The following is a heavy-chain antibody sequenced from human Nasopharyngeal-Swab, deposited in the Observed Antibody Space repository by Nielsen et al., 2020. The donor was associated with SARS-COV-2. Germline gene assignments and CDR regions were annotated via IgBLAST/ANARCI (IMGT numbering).Heavy chain of an antibody. CDR2: MSSDGNYI. D-gene: IGHD1-26*01. Sequence: RQPPGKGLEWVAVMSSDGNYIYDAESVRGRFTISRDNSKDTLFLQMSSLRTEDTAVYFCATLPMGPTRGDFWGQGTLVTVSS. J-gene: IGHJ4*02. CDR3: ATLPMGPTRGDF. V-gene: IGHV3-30*04.